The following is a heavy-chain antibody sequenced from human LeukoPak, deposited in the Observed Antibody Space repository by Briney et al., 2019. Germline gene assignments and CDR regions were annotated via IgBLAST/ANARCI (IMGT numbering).Heavy chain of an antibody. CDR1: GFTVGNNY. Sequence: GGSLRLSWAASGFTVGNNYMAWVRQVPGKGLEWVSFIYSGGSTYYADSVKGRFTISRDNSKNTLYLQMNSLRAEDTAVYYCAKEAGSGSYSAYYYYYMDVWGKGTTVTVS. J-gene: IGHJ6*03. V-gene: IGHV3-66*01. CDR2: IYSGGST. CDR3: AKEAGSGSYSAYYYYYMDV. D-gene: IGHD3-10*01.